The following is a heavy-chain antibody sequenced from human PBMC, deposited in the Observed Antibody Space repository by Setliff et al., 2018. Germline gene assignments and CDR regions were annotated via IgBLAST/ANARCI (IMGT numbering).Heavy chain of an antibody. CDR1: GGTFRSYG. CDR3: APGFFYGSQRSA. Sequence: SVKVSCKASGGTFRSYGISWVRQAPGQGLEWMGGTIPSFGSTNYAQKFQDRVTIITDESTSTAYMELSSLRSEDTAVYYCAPGFFYGSQRSAWGQGTLVTVSS. J-gene: IGHJ5*02. V-gene: IGHV1-69*05. CDR2: TIPSFGST. D-gene: IGHD3-10*01.